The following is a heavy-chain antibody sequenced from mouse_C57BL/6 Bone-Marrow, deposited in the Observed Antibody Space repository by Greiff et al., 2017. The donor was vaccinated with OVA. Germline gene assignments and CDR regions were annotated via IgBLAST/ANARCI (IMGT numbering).Heavy chain of an antibody. D-gene: IGHD2-1*01. CDR2: IYPRSGNT. CDR3: ANYYLFAY. Sequence: QVQLKQSGAELARPGASVKLSCKASGFTFTSYGISWVKQRPGQGLEWIGEIYPRSGNTYSNEKFKGKATLTADKSSSTAYMELRSLTSEDSAVYFCANYYLFAYWGQGTLVTVSA. J-gene: IGHJ3*01. V-gene: IGHV1-81*01. CDR1: GFTFTSYG.